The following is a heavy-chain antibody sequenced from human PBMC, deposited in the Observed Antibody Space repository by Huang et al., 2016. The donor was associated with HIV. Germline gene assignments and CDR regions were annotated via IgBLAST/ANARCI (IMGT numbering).Heavy chain of an antibody. CDR3: ASRTTVTTTSNYHYFYMDV. CDR1: GGSICSSSYY. V-gene: IGHV4-39*01. J-gene: IGHJ6*03. CDR2: IYYIGNG. D-gene: IGHD4-17*01. Sequence: QLQLQESGPGLVKPSETLSLTCTVSGGSICSSSYYWGWIRQSPGKGLEWIGSIYYIGNGYYNPSLKSRFTMSVDRSSNQFSLKMHSVTAADTAVYYCASRTTVTTTSNYHYFYMDVWGKGTTVIVSS.